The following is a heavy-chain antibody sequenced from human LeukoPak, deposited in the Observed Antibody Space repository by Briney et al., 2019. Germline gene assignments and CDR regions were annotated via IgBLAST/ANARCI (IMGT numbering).Heavy chain of an antibody. CDR1: GFTFDDYA. D-gene: IGHD6-6*01. CDR3: AKVGIAARRQYYYGMDV. V-gene: IGHV3-43*02. J-gene: IGHJ6*02. CDR2: ISGDGGSK. Sequence: GGSLRLSCAASGFTFDDYAMHWVRQAPGKGLEWVSLISGDGGSKYYAYSVKGRFTISRDNSKNSLYLQMNRLRTEDTALYYCAKVGIAARRQYYYGMDVWGQGTAVTVSS.